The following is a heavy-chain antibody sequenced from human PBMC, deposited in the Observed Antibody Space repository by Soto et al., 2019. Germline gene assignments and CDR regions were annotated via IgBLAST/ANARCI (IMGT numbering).Heavy chain of an antibody. D-gene: IGHD6-19*01. CDR2: YYLDGGT. Sequence: PSETLSLTCAVSGHSISSTDNWGWIRQPPGKGLEWIGSYYLDGGTNYNPSLKSRVTISLDKSKSQFSLRLISVTAADTAVYYCTREQSDDNYFDPWGQGTLVTVSS. J-gene: IGHJ5*02. V-gene: IGHV4-38-2*02. CDR3: TREQSDDNYFDP. CDR1: GHSISSTDN.